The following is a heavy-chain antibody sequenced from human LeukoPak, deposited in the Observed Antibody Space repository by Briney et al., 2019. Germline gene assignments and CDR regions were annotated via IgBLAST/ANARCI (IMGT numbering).Heavy chain of an antibody. CDR3: ARSRHSYDSSGFPHY. CDR2: INWNGGST. CDR1: GFTVANNY. J-gene: IGHJ4*02. D-gene: IGHD3-22*01. Sequence: GGSLRLSGAASGFTVANNYMSWVRQAPGKGLEWVSGINWNGGSTGYADSVKGRFTISRDNAKNSLYLQMNSLRAEDTALYYCARSRHSYDSSGFPHYWGQGTLVTVSS. V-gene: IGHV3-20*04.